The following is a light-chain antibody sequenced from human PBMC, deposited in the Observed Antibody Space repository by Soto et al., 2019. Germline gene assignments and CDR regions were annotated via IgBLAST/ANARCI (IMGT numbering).Light chain of an antibody. J-gene: IGLJ1*01. CDR2: AVN. CDR1: SGDVGGYKY. Sequence: QSVLTQPPAASGSPGQSVTISCTGTSGDVGGYKYVSWYQQYPGKAPKLMIYAVNKRPSGVPDRFSGSKSGNTASLTVSGLQAEDEADYYCSSYAGSNNYVFXTGTKLTV. CDR3: SSYAGSNNYV. V-gene: IGLV2-8*01.